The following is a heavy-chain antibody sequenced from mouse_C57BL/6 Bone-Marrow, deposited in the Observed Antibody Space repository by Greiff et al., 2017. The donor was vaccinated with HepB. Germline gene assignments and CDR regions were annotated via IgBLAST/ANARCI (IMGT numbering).Heavy chain of an antibody. CDR1: GFTFSDYY. CDR3: ARRSLSYAMDY. V-gene: IGHV5-16*01. J-gene: IGHJ4*01. CDR2: INYDGSST. Sequence: DVQLVESEGGLVQPGSSMKLSCTASGFTFSDYYMAWVRQVPEKGLEWVANINYDGSSTYYLDSLKSRFIISRDNAKNILYLQMSSLKSEDTATYDCARRSLSYAMDYWGQGTSVTVSS.